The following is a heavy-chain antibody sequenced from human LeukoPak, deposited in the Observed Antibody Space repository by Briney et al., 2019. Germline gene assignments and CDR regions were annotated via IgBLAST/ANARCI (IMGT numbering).Heavy chain of an antibody. J-gene: IGHJ3*02. V-gene: IGHV4-59*12. CDR2: MYYSGTT. D-gene: IGHD2-21*02. Sequence: SETLSLTCTVSGGSISSYYWSWIRQSPGKGLEWIGYMYYSGTTNYNPSLKSRVTISVDTSRNQFSLHLSSVTAADTAVYYCARSSGGGDPYDAFDIWGQGTMVTVSS. CDR1: GGSISSYY. CDR3: ARSSGGGDPYDAFDI.